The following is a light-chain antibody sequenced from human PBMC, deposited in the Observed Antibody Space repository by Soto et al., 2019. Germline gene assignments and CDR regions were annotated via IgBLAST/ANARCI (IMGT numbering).Light chain of an antibody. V-gene: IGKV3-11*01. J-gene: IGKJ1*01. CDR1: PTARSY. CDR3: QQYGSSPS. CDR2: DVS. Sequence: EIVLTQSPATLSLSQGERATLSCRASPTARSYLAWYQQKPGQAPRLLIYDVSNRATGVPARFSGSGSETDFSLTISRLDPEDFAVYYCQQYGSSPSFGQGTKVDI.